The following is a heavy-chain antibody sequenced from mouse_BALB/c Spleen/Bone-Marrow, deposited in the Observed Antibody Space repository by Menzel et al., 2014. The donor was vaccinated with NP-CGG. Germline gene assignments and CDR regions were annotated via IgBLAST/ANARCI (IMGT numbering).Heavy chain of an antibody. D-gene: IGHD2-1*01. V-gene: IGHV5-6-3*01. CDR3: VRGNYGNYVDYFDF. CDR1: GFTFSNYG. CDR2: INGNGGST. J-gene: IGHJ2*01. Sequence: DVQLVESGGGLVQPGGSLKLSCAASGFTFSNYGMSWVRQTPDKRLELVATINGNGGSTYYPDSVKGRFTISRDTAKNTLYLQMISLKSEETAMYYCVRGNYGNYVDYFDFWGQGTTLTVSS.